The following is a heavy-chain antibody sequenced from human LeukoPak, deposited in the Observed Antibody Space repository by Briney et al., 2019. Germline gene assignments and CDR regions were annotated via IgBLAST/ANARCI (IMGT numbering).Heavy chain of an antibody. CDR2: ISYDGSNK. CDR3: AKDIAGGSFAKYYFDY. J-gene: IGHJ4*02. D-gene: IGHD2-15*01. V-gene: IGHV3-30*18. CDR1: GFTFSSYG. Sequence: SGRSLRLSYAASGFTFSSYGVHWVRQAPGKGLEWVAVISYDGSNKYYADSVKGRFTISRDNSKNTLSLQMNSLRAEDTAVYYCAKDIAGGSFAKYYFDYWGQGTLVTVSS.